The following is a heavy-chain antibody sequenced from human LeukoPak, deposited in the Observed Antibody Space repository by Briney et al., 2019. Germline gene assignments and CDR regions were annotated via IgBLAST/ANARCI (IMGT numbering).Heavy chain of an antibody. J-gene: IGHJ6*03. CDR2: MNPNSGNT. D-gene: IGHD5-18*01. CDR3: ARDNGGTAMAYYYYYYMDV. CDR1: GYTFTSYD. V-gene: IGHV1-8*01. Sequence: ASVKVSCKASGYTFTSYDINWVRQATGQGLEWMGWMNPNSGNTGYAQKFQGRVTMARNTSISTAYMELSSLRSEDTAVYYCARDNGGTAMAYYYYYYMDVWGKGTTVIISS.